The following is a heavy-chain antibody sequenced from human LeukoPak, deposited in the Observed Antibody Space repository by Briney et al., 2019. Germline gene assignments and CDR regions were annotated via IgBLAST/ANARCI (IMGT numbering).Heavy chain of an antibody. CDR3: ARDPYCSSTSCYEVDY. J-gene: IGHJ4*02. D-gene: IGHD2-2*01. CDR2: IWYDGSNK. CDR1: GFTFSSYG. Sequence: GGSLRLSCAASGFTFSSYGMHWVRQAPGKGLEWVAVIWYDGSNKYYADSVKGRFTISRDNSKNTLYLQMNSLRAEDTAVYYCARDPYCSSTSCYEVDYWGQGTLVTVSS. V-gene: IGHV3-33*01.